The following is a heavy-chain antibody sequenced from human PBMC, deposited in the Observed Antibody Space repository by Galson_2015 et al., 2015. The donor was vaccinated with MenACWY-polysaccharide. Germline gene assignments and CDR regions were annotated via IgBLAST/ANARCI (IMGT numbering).Heavy chain of an antibody. V-gene: IGHV4-39*01. Sequence: ETLSLTCTVSSDSISSSSYYWGWIRQPPGKGLEWIGSGYYSGNTFYNPSLKSRVTISVDTSRNQFSPNLASVTAADTAVYYCVRHPRAVTTVPQKATLWGQGTLVTVSS. CDR1: SDSISSSSYY. J-gene: IGHJ4*02. CDR3: VRHPRAVTTVPQKATL. CDR2: GYYSGNT. D-gene: IGHD4-11*01.